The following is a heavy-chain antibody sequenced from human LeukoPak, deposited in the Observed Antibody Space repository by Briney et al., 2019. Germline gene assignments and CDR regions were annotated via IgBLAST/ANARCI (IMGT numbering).Heavy chain of an antibody. J-gene: IGHJ4*02. Sequence: PGGSLRLSCAASGFTFDDYAMHWVRQAPGKGLEWVSGISWNSGSIGYADSVKGRFTISRDNAKNSLYLQMNSLRAEDTALYYCAKDFLGSVDQPFDYWGQGTLVTVSS. D-gene: IGHD3-16*01. CDR1: GFTFDDYA. V-gene: IGHV3-9*01. CDR2: ISWNSGSI. CDR3: AKDFLGSVDQPFDY.